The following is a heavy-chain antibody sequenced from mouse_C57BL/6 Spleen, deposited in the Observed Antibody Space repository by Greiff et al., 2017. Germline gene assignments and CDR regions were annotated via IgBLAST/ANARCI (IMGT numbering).Heavy chain of an antibody. CDR1: GYSITSGYD. J-gene: IGHJ3*01. CDR2: IRYSGST. Sequence: VQLKESGPGMVKPSQSLSLTCTVTGYSITSGYDWHWIRHFPGNKLEWMGYIRYSGSTNYNPSLKSRISITHDTSKNHFFLKLNSVTTEYTATYYCARDGLVPFAYWGQGTLVTVSA. V-gene: IGHV3-1*01. D-gene: IGHD4-1*01. CDR3: ARDGLVPFAY.